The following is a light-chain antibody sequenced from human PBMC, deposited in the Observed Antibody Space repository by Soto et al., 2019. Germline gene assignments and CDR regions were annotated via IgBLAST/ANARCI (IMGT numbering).Light chain of an antibody. Sequence: QSALTQSPSASASLGASVKLTCTLSSGHSSYAIAWYQQQPEKGPRYLMNLNSDGSHSKGDGIPDRFSGSSSGAEHYLTISSLQSEDEADYYCQTWGTGAWVFGGGTKLTVL. J-gene: IGLJ3*02. CDR2: LNSDGSH. CDR3: QTWGTGAWV. V-gene: IGLV4-69*01. CDR1: SGHSSYA.